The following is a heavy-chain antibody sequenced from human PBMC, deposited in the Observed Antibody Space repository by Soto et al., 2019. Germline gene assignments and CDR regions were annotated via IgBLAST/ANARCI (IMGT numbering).Heavy chain of an antibody. Sequence: SETLSLTCTVSGGSISTPGYSWSWFRQPPGKAPEWIGYAYHNGNAYPKPSLNRRVTISLDGANNQFSLQMTSVTPADTGLFYCAARSYYYYGLDVWGQGTTVTV. V-gene: IGHV4-30-2*01. CDR1: GGSISTPGYS. CDR2: AYHNGNA. J-gene: IGHJ6*02. D-gene: IGHD3-10*01. CDR3: AARSYYYYGLDV.